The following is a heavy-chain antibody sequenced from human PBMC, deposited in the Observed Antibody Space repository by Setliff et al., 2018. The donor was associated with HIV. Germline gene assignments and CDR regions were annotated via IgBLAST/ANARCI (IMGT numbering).Heavy chain of an antibody. Sequence: GGSLRLSCEVSGFIFEDYGMAWVRQVPGRGLEWVSGINWNGVITGFANSVKGRFTISRDNAKDSLYLQMDSLRVEDTAVYYCARDSGTTIGATGPGYWGQGTLVTVSS. V-gene: IGHV3-20*04. J-gene: IGHJ4*02. CDR1: GFIFEDYG. D-gene: IGHD1-26*01. CDR3: ARDSGTTIGATGPGY. CDR2: INWNGVIT.